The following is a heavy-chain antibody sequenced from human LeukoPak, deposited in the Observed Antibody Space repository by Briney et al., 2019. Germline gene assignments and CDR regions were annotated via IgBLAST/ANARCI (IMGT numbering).Heavy chain of an antibody. CDR1: GGTFSSYA. J-gene: IGHJ6*02. V-gene: IGHV1-69*04. CDR2: IIPIFGIA. CDR3: ASVPSYCSSTSCYTSYYYYGMDV. D-gene: IGHD2-2*02. Sequence: ASVTVSCKASGGTFSSYAISWARQAPGQGLEWMGRIIPIFGIANYAQKFQGRVTITADKSTSTAYMELSSLRSEDTAVYYCASVPSYCSSTSCYTSYYYYGMDVWGQGTTVTVSS.